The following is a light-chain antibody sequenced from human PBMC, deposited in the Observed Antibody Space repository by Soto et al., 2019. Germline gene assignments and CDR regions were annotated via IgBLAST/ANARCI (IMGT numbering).Light chain of an antibody. V-gene: IGLV2-23*01. CDR2: EAF. CDR1: SSDVGSGNV. J-gene: IGLJ1*01. CDR3: CSHAGSNTYV. Sequence: QSALTQPASVSGSPGQSITISCTGTSSDVGSGNVVSWYQHYPGKAPQLMIYEAFKRPSGVSSRFSGSKSGNMASLTISGLQAEDEADYYCCSHAGSNTYVFGTGTKLTVL.